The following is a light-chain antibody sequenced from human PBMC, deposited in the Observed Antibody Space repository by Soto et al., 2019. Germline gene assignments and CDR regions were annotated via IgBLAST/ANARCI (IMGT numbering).Light chain of an antibody. CDR3: QQRSNWPLT. CDR1: QSVSSIY. Sequence: EIVMTQSPATLSVSPGERATLSCRASQSVSSIYLGWYQQKPGQAPRLLIYGASSRATGIPARFSGSGSGTDFTLTISSLEPEDFAVYYCQQRSNWPLTFGQGTRLEIK. V-gene: IGKV3D-20*02. CDR2: GAS. J-gene: IGKJ5*01.